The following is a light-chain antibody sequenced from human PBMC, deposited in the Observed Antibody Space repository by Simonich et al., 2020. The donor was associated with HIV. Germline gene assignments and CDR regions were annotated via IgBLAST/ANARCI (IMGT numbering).Light chain of an antibody. J-gene: IGKJ1*01. V-gene: IGKV3-20*01. CDR1: QSVNSY. CDR2: GAS. Sequence: EIVMTQSPATLSVSPGARATLSCRASQSVNSYLAWYQQKPGQAPRLLIYGASSRATGIPDRFSGSGSGTDFTLTISRLEPEDFAVYYCQQYGSSPPWTFGQGTKVEIK. CDR3: QQYGSSPPWT.